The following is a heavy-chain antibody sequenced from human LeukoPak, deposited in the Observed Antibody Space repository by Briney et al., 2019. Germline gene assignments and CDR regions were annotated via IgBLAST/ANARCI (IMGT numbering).Heavy chain of an antibody. D-gene: IGHD5-24*01. CDR3: ARGRGIYYFDY. V-gene: IGHV4-39*07. J-gene: IGHJ4*02. CDR2: IYYSGST. Sequence: PSETLSLTCTVSGGSISSSSYYWGWIRQPPGKGLEWIGSIYYSGSTYYNPSLKSRVSISVDTSKNQFSLKVSSVTAADTAVYYCARGRGIYYFDYWGQGTLVTVSS. CDR1: GGSISSSSYY.